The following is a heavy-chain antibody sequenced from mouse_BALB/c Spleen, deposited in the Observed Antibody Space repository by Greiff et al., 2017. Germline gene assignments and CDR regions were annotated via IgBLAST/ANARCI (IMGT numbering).Heavy chain of an antibody. CDR1: GFTFSSYA. CDR3: ARAGAYYGYDVGAY. CDR2: ISSGGST. J-gene: IGHJ3*01. Sequence: EVMLVESGGGLVKPGGSLKLSCAASGFTFSSYAMSWVRQTPEKRLEWVASISSGGSTYYPDSVRGRFTISRDNARNILYLQMSSLRSEDTAMYYCARAGAYYGYDVGAYWGQGTLVTVSA. V-gene: IGHV5-6-5*01. D-gene: IGHD2-9*01.